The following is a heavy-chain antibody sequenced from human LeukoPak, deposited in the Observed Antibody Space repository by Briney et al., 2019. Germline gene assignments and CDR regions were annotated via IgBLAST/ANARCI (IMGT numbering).Heavy chain of an antibody. Sequence: GGSLRLTCAASGFTFSIYWMTWVRQAPGKGLEWVANIKQDGSETYYVDSVKGRFTISRDNAKNSLYLQMNSLRAEDTAVYYCARTSGYCSGCSCYPFDDWGQGTLVTVSS. D-gene: IGHD2-15*01. CDR1: GFTFSIYW. V-gene: IGHV3-7*04. CDR3: ARTSGYCSGCSCYPFDD. CDR2: IKQDGSET. J-gene: IGHJ4*02.